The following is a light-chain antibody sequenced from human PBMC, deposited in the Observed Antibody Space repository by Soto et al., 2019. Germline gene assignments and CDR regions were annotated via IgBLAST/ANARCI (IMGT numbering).Light chain of an antibody. CDR1: SSDVGGYNY. Sequence: QSALTQPASVSGSPGQSITISCTGTSSDVGGYNYVSWYHPHPGKAPKVMIYDVSNRPSGVSDRFSGSKSDNTASLTISGLQAEDEADYYCSSYTSRNTDVFGTGTKVTVL. J-gene: IGLJ1*01. V-gene: IGLV2-14*01. CDR3: SSYTSRNTDV. CDR2: DVS.